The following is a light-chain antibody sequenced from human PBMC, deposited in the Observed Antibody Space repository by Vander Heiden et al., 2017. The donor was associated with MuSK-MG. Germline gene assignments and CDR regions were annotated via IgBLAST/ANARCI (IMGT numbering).Light chain of an antibody. CDR1: STNIGNHY. J-gene: IGLJ2*01. V-gene: IGLV1-47*01. CDR3: ATWDDSLMGVI. CDR2: EIS. Sequence: SVLTQPHSASGTPGHRVTISCSASSTNIGNHYVYWYQLFPGTAPTFLIYEISQLPSGVRVRFAGSKSGTSASLAISVLRSEDAADYSCATWDDSLMGVIFGGGTNLTVL.